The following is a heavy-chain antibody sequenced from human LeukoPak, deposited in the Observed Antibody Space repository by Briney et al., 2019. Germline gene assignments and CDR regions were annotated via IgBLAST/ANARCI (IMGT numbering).Heavy chain of an antibody. Sequence: SETLSLTCTVSGGSISSYYWSWIRQPPGKGLEWIGYIYYSGSTNYNPSLKSRVTISVDTSKNQFSLKLSSVTAADTAVYYCARGDLRTARYYYMDVWGKGTTVTVSS. J-gene: IGHJ6*03. V-gene: IGHV4-59*01. D-gene: IGHD2-21*02. CDR2: IYYSGST. CDR3: ARGDLRTARYYYMDV. CDR1: GGSISSYY.